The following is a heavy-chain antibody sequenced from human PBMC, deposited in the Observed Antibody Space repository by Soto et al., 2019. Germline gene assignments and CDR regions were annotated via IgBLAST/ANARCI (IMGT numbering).Heavy chain of an antibody. J-gene: IGHJ5*02. CDR1: GCSISSYY. V-gene: IGHV4-59*08. D-gene: IGHD2-15*01. CDR2: IYYSGST. CDR3: ARRLCSGGSCYSGYWFDP. Sequence: PSETLSLTCTVSGCSISSYYWSWIRQPPGKGLEWIGYIYYSGSTNYNPSLKSRVTISVDTSKNQFSLKLSSVTAADTAVYYCARRLCSGGSCYSGYWFDPWGQGTLVTVSS.